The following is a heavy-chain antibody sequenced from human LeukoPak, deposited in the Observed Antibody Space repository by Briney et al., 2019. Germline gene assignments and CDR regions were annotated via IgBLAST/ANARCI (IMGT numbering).Heavy chain of an antibody. CDR1: GYSISSGYY. CDR3: VRLAALRGFYYYMDV. D-gene: IGHD6-25*01. CDR2: VYRDGNT. Sequence: SETLSLTCSVSGYSISSGYYWGWIRQPPGKGLEWVANVYRDGNTYYSPSLESRVTISVDTSKNLFSLKLSSLSAADTATYYCVRLAALRGFYYYMDVWGKGTAVIVSS. V-gene: IGHV4-38-2*01. J-gene: IGHJ6*03.